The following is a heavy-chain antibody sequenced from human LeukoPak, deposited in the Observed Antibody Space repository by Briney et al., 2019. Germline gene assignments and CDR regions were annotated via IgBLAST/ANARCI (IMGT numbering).Heavy chain of an antibody. J-gene: IGHJ4*02. CDR2: ISYDGSNK. CDR1: GFIFSSYA. D-gene: IGHD3-22*01. CDR3: ARSAHTMIVVPSDY. Sequence: PGGSLRLSCAASGFIFSSYAMHWVRQAPGKGLEWVAVISYDGSNKYYADSVKGRFTISRDNSKNTLYLQMNSLRAEDTAVYYCARSAHTMIVVPSDYWGQGTLVTVSS. V-gene: IGHV3-30-3*01.